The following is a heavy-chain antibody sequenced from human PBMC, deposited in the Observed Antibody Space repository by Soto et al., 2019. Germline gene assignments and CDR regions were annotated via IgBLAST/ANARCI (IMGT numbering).Heavy chain of an antibody. D-gene: IGHD4-17*01. CDR1: GSTFISYT. J-gene: IGHJ5*02. V-gene: IGHV3-23*01. CDR2: ISGNSGSS. Sequence: GGSLRLSCAASGSTFISYTMSWVRQAPGKGLEWVSVISGNSGSSYYADSVKGRFTISRDNSKNTLFLQINSLRAEDTAIYYCAKTYGDYGWFDPWGQGTLVTVSS. CDR3: AKTYGDYGWFDP.